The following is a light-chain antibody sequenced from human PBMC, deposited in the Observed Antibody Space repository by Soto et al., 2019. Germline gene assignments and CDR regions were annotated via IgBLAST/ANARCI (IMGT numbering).Light chain of an antibody. CDR2: EVT. Sequence: QSALTQPASVSGSPGQSITISCTGTSSDVGSYNLVSWYQQHPGKAPKLMIYEVTKRPSGVSHRFSGSKSGNTASLTISGLQAEDEADYYCCSYAGSSTHYVFGTGTKVTVL. V-gene: IGLV2-23*02. J-gene: IGLJ1*01. CDR3: CSYAGSSTHYV. CDR1: SSDVGSYNL.